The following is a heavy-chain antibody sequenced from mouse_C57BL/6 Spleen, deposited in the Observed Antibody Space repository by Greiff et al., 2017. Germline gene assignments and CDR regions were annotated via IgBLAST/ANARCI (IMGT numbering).Heavy chain of an antibody. CDR3: ARSRTALFDY. CDR2: INPNNGGT. Sequence: VQLQQSGPELVKPGASVKISCKASGYTFTDYYMNWVKQSHGKSLEWIGDINPNNGGTSYNQKFKGKATLTVDKSSSTAYMELRSLTSEDSAVYYCARSRTALFDYWGQGTTLTVSS. CDR1: GYTFTDYY. J-gene: IGHJ2*01. D-gene: IGHD3-3*01. V-gene: IGHV1-26*01.